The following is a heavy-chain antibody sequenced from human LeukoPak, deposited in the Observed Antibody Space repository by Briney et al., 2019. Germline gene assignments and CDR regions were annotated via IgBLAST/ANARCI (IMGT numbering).Heavy chain of an antibody. CDR2: IKQDGSEK. J-gene: IGHJ4*02. CDR1: GFTFSSYW. Sequence: PGGSLRLSCAASGFTFSSYWMSWVRQAPGKGLEWVANIKQDGSEKYYLDSVKGRFTISRDNDKTSVYLQMNSLRTEDTAVYYCARERGYSGYGVDYWGQGTLVTVSS. V-gene: IGHV3-7*01. CDR3: ARERGYSGYGVDY. D-gene: IGHD5-12*01.